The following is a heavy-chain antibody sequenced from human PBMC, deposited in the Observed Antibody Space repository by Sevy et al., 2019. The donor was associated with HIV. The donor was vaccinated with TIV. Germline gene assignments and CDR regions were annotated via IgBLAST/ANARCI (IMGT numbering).Heavy chain of an antibody. D-gene: IGHD3-22*01. J-gene: IGHJ6*02. Sequence: GGSLRLSCAASGFTFRTYAMSWVRQAPGKGLEWVSDISGSGGYTYYANSVKGRFTISRDNSKNTLYLQMSGRRAEDTAVYYCAKDAYYYDGSGYSMSQWYYGMDVWGQGTTVTVSS. CDR2: ISGSGGYT. V-gene: IGHV3-23*01. CDR3: AKDAYYYDGSGYSMSQWYYGMDV. CDR1: GFTFRTYA.